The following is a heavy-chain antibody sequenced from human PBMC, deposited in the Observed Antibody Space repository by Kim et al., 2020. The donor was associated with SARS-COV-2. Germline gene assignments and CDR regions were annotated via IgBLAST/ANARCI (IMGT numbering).Heavy chain of an antibody. CDR3: AREAVVVAATVKAGFDP. V-gene: IGHV4-34*01. CDR2: INHSGST. J-gene: IGHJ5*02. D-gene: IGHD2-15*01. Sequence: SETLSLTCAVYGGSFSGYYWSWIRQPPGKGLEWIGEINHSGSTNYNPSLKSRVTISVDTSKNQFSLKLSSVTAADTAVYYCAREAVVVAATVKAGFDPWGQGTLVTVSS. CDR1: GGSFSGYY.